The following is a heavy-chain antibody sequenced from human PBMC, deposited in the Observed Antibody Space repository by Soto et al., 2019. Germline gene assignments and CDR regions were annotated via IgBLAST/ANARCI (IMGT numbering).Heavy chain of an antibody. CDR2: INPDSGRT. CDR3: ALSFSQTNIDV. V-gene: IGHV1-2*02. CDR1: GYTFTGYY. J-gene: IGHJ6*01. Sequence: ASVKVSCKASGYTFTGYYLHCVRQAPGQGLEWMGYINPDSGRTRYAQKFQGTATMTRDTSITTAYLELSSLKYDDSAIFYCALSFSQTNIDVWGQGTTVTVSS.